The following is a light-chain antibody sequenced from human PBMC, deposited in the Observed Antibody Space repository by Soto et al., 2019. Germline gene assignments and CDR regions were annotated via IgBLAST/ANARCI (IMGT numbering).Light chain of an antibody. V-gene: IGKV3-20*01. CDR3: QQYGISPSWT. CDR2: GAS. Sequence: EIVFTHAPDTLSFSPVERATLSCRASQSVSNSYLAWYQQKPGQAPRLLIYGASRRATGIPDRFGGSGSGTDFTLTISRLEPEDFAVYYCQQYGISPSWTFGQGTKVDIK. J-gene: IGKJ1*01. CDR1: QSVSNSY.